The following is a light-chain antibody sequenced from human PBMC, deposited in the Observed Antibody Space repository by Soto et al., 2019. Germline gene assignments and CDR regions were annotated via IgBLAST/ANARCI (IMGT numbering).Light chain of an antibody. Sequence: EIVMTQSPATLSVSPGERATLSCRASQSVSSNLAWYQQKPGQAPRLLIYGASTRATGIPARFSGSGSGTEFTLTISSLESEDFAVYYCQQYNTWPPWTFGQGTKLEIK. V-gene: IGKV3-15*01. J-gene: IGKJ2*02. CDR1: QSVSSN. CDR3: QQYNTWPPWT. CDR2: GAS.